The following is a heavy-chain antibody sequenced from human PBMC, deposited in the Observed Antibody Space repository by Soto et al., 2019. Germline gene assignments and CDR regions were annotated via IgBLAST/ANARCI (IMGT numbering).Heavy chain of an antibody. J-gene: IGHJ6*03. Sequence: SETLSLTCTVSGGSISSGGYYWSWIRQHPGKGLELIGYIYYSGSTYYNPSLKSRVTISVDTSKNQYSLKLSSVTAADTAVYYCAREKYDYIWGSYRSPSKYMDVWGKGTTVTVSS. V-gene: IGHV4-31*03. CDR2: IYYSGST. D-gene: IGHD3-16*02. CDR3: AREKYDYIWGSYRSPSKYMDV. CDR1: GGSISSGGYY.